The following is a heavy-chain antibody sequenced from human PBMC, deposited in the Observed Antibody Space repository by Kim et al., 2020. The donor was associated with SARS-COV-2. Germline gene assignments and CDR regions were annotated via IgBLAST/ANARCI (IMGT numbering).Heavy chain of an antibody. CDR1: GGSISSSSYY. V-gene: IGHV4-39*01. CDR2: IYYSGST. Sequence: SETLSLTCTVSGGSISSSSYYWGWIRQPPGKGLEWIGSIYYSGSTYYNPSLKSRVTISVDTSKNQFSLKLSSVTAADTAVYYCARLGDIVVVPAAITQNWNYSPTDYWGQGTLVTVSS. J-gene: IGHJ4*02. CDR3: ARLGDIVVVPAAITQNWNYSPTDY. D-gene: IGHD2-2*01.